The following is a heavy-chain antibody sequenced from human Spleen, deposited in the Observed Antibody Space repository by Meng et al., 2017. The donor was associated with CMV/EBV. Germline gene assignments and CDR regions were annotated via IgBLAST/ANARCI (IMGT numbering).Heavy chain of an antibody. CDR3: ARWSSYYYDSSGYYPLGSVSHYYYGMDV. CDR2: IIPIFGTA. J-gene: IGHJ6*02. CDR1: GYTFTGYY. D-gene: IGHD3-22*01. V-gene: IGHV1-69*05. Sequence: SVKVSCKAYGYTFTGYYMHWVRQAPGQGLEWMGGIIPIFGTANYAQKFQGRVTITTDESTSSAYMELSSLRSEDTAMYYCARWSSYYYDSSGYYPLGSVSHYYYGMDVWGLGTSVTVSS.